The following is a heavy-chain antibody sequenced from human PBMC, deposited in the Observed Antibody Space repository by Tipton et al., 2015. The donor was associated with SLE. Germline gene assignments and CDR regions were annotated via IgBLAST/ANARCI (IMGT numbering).Heavy chain of an antibody. CDR3: ASQLTILDAFDI. V-gene: IGHV3-7*01. CDR1: GFTVSSNY. CDR2: IKQGGSEK. Sequence: GSLRLSCAASGFTVSSNYMSWVRRAPGKGLEWVANIKQGGSEKYYVDSVKGRFTISRDNAKNSLYLQMNSLRAEDTAVYYCASQLTILDAFDIWGQGTMVTVSS. J-gene: IGHJ3*02. D-gene: IGHD1-1*01.